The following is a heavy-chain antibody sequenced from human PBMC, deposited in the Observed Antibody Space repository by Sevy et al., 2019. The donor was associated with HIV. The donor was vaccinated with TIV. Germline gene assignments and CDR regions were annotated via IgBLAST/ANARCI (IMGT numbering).Heavy chain of an antibody. V-gene: IGHV3-9*01. Sequence: GGSLRLSCAASGFTFDDYAMHWVRQAPGKGLEWVSGISWNSGSIGYADSVKGRFTISRDNAKNSLYLQMNRLRAEDTALYYCEKESTNAGAGALANWFYPGGQGTLVTVSS. J-gene: IGHJ5*02. CDR2: ISWNSGSI. D-gene: IGHD2-8*01. CDR1: GFTFDDYA. CDR3: EKESTNAGAGALANWFYP.